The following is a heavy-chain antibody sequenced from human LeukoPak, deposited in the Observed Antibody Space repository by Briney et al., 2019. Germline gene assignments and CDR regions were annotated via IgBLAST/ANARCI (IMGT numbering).Heavy chain of an antibody. Sequence: GGSLRLSCVGSGFTFSDYYMSWIRQAPGKGLEWVSYIHGSGNPIYYADSVKGRFTISRDNAKNSLYRQMNSLRAEDTAVYYCARGHYGLDYRGQGTVVTVSS. CDR1: GFTFSDYY. J-gene: IGHJ4*02. D-gene: IGHD3-10*01. CDR3: ARGHYGLDY. CDR2: IHGSGNPI. V-gene: IGHV3-11*04.